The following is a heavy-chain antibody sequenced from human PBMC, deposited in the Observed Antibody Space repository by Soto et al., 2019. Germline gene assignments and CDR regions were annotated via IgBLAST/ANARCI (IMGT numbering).Heavy chain of an antibody. Sequence: EVQLLESGGGLVQPGGSLRLSCAASGFTFSSYAMSWVRQAPGKGLEWVSAISGSGGSTYYADSVKGRFTISRDNPXXTLYLQMNSLRAEATAVYYCAKEQKDSSSWSELNYWGQGTLVTVSS. D-gene: IGHD6-13*01. J-gene: IGHJ4*02. CDR3: AKEQKDSSSWSELNY. CDR2: ISGSGGST. CDR1: GFTFSSYA. V-gene: IGHV3-23*01.